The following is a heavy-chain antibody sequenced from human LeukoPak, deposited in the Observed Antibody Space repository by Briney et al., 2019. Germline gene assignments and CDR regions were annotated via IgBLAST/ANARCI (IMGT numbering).Heavy chain of an antibody. Sequence: ASVKVSCKVSGYTLTELSMHWVRQAPGKGPEWMGGFDPEDGETIYAQKFQGRVTMTEDTSTDTAYMELSSLRSEDTAVYYCARDKWDVLLWFGGINNWFDPWGQGTLVTVSS. V-gene: IGHV1-24*01. CDR1: GYTLTELS. CDR2: FDPEDGET. D-gene: IGHD3-10*01. CDR3: ARDKWDVLLWFGGINNWFDP. J-gene: IGHJ5*02.